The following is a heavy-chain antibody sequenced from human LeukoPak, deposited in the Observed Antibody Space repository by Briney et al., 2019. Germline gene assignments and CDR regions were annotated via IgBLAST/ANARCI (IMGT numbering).Heavy chain of an antibody. CDR3: ARHFHHPTAYFDS. V-gene: IGHV4-39*01. CDR1: GGSISSGDYY. CDR2: IYSGGMT. D-gene: IGHD1-14*01. Sequence: SETLSLTCTVTGGSISSGDYYWSWIRQPPGKGLEWIASIYSGGMTFYNPSLKGRLTISADTSRNHFSLRLTSVTAADTALYFCARHFHHPTAYFDSWGQGSLVSVSS. J-gene: IGHJ4*02.